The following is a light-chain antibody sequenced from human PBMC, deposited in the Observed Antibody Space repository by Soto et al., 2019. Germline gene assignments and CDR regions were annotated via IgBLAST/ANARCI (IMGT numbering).Light chain of an antibody. CDR2: GAS. CDR1: QSISTW. CDR3: QQLSYWPPWT. Sequence: DIQMTQSPATLSVSVGDRANLTCRASQSISTWLAWYQQKPGKAPKVLISGASNLAGGVPSRFSGSGSGTEFPLSISILYADVVASYCQQLSYWPPWTFGQGTKVDIK. V-gene: IGKV1-5*01. J-gene: IGKJ1*01.